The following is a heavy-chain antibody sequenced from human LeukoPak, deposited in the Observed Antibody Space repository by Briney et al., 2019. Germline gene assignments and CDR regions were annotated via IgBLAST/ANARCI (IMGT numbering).Heavy chain of an antibody. D-gene: IGHD5-18*01. V-gene: IGHV1-69*13. J-gene: IGHJ6*02. Sequence: ASVKVSCKASGGTFSSYAISWVRQAPGQGLEWMGGTIPIFGTANYAQKFQGRVTITADESTSTAYMELSSLRSEDTAVYYCARAMTDTAMVSYYYYGMDVWGQGTTVTVSS. CDR3: ARAMTDTAMVSYYYYGMDV. CDR1: GGTFSSYA. CDR2: TIPIFGTA.